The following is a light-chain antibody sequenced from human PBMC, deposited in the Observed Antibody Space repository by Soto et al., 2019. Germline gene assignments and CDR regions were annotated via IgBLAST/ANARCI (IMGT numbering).Light chain of an antibody. V-gene: IGLV1-44*01. Sequence: QSVLTQPPSASGTPGQRVTISCSGSSSNIGSNTVNWYQQLPGTAPKLLIYSNNQRPSGVPDRFSGSKSGTSASLAISGLQCEDEADYYCAAWDDSLMGVFGGGTKLTVL. J-gene: IGLJ3*02. CDR2: SNN. CDR1: SSNIGSNT. CDR3: AAWDDSLMGV.